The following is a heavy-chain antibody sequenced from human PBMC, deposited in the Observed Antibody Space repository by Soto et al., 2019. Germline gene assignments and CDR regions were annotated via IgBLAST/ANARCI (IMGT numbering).Heavy chain of an antibody. V-gene: IGHV3-23*01. J-gene: IGHJ4*02. CDR1: GFTFSSYT. Sequence: EVQLLESGGGLVQPGGSLRLSCAASGFTFSSYTMSWVRKGPGKGLEWVSGISSSGGSTVYADSVKGRFTISRDNFKNSLYLQMNSLRAEATAVYYCAKGWGDYWGQGPPVTVSS. CDR2: ISSSGGST. CDR3: AKGWGDY. D-gene: IGHD7-27*01.